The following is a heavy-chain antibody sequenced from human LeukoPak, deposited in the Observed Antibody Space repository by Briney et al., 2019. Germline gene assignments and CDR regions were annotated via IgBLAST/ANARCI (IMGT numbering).Heavy chain of an antibody. CDR3: ARGASGTLYDAFDI. D-gene: IGHD1-26*01. V-gene: IGHV4-59*01. CDR1: GVSISTYY. J-gene: IGHJ3*02. Sequence: SETLSLTCIVSGVSISTYYWSWIRQPPGEGLEWIGSIYYSGTTNSNPSLKSRATISVDTSKNHLSLKVNSVTAADTAVYYCARGASGTLYDAFDIWGQGTMVTVSS. CDR2: IYYSGTT.